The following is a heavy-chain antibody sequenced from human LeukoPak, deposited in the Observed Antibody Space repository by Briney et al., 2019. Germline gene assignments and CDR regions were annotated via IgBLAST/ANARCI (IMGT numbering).Heavy chain of an antibody. D-gene: IGHD3-10*01. CDR2: ISSSSSYI. CDR3: ARANGMVESYYGMDV. Sequence: GGSLRLSCAASGFAFSTNWMHWVRQAPGKGLEWVSSISSSSSYIYYADSVKGRFTISRDNAKNSLYLQMNSLRAEDTAVYYCARANGMVESYYGMDVWGQGTTVTVSS. J-gene: IGHJ6*02. V-gene: IGHV3-21*01. CDR1: GFAFSTNW.